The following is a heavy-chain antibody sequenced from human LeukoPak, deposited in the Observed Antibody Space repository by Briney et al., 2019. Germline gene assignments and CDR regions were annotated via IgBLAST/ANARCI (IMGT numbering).Heavy chain of an antibody. V-gene: IGHV4-59*01. D-gene: IGHD4-17*01. Sequence: PSEALPVTCTVCGGSISYYYWSWIRQSPGKGLEWIGYIYYSGTTNYNPSLKSRVTISVDTSKNQFSLQLRCVTAADTAVYYCAREDPQTTVPEGMDVWGQGTTVTVSS. J-gene: IGHJ6*02. CDR3: AREDPQTTVPEGMDV. CDR1: GGSISYYY. CDR2: IYYSGTT.